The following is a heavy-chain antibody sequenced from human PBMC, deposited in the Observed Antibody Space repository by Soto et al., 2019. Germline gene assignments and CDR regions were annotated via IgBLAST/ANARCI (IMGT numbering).Heavy chain of an antibody. J-gene: IGHJ3*01. D-gene: IGHD3-22*01. V-gene: IGHV1-69*02. CDR1: GGTFSSYT. CDR2: IIPILGVT. CDR3: AIYYYDTEAY. Sequence: QVQLVQSGADVKKPGSSVKVSCKASGGTFSSYTISWVRQAPGQGLEWMGRIIPILGVTNYAHKFQGRVTITADKSTSTAYMELSSLRSEDTAMYYCAIYYYDTEAYWGQGTMVTVFS.